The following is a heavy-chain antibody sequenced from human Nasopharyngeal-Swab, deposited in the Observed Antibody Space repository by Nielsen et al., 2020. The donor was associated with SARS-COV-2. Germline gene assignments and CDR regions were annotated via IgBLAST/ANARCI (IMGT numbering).Heavy chain of an antibody. D-gene: IGHD3-9*01. CDR1: GFTLNNHG. V-gene: IGHV3-33*08. CDR2: IWYDGSNK. Sequence: GGSLRLSCAASGFTLNNHGMHWVCQAPGKGLEWVAVIWYDGSNKYYADSVKGRFTISRDNSKNTLYLQMNSLRAEDTAVYYCARDGYDILTGHYYPDYWGQGTLVTVSS. CDR3: ARDGYDILTGHYYPDY. J-gene: IGHJ4*02.